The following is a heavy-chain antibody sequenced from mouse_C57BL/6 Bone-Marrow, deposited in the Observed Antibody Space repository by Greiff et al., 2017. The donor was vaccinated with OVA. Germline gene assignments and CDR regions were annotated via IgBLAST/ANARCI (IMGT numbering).Heavy chain of an antibody. Sequence: VKLQQPGAELVRPGSSVKLSCKASGYTFTSYWMDWVKQRPGQGLEWIGNIYPSDSENHYNQKFKDKATLTVDKSSSTAYMQLSSLTSEDSAVYYCARDYGSSHWYFDVWGTGTTVTVSS. V-gene: IGHV1-61*01. CDR3: ARDYGSSHWYFDV. D-gene: IGHD1-1*01. CDR1: GYTFTSYW. CDR2: IYPSDSEN. J-gene: IGHJ1*03.